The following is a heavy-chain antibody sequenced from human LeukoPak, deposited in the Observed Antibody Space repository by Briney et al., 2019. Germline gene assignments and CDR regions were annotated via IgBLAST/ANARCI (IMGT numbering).Heavy chain of an antibody. CDR1: GFTVSSNY. Sequence: GGSLRLSCAASGFTVSSNYMSWVRQAPGEGREWVSVISSGGSTYYAAAAKGRLTTSTNNPTNTLYRQINSRRTAETAVYYCAKNFGNTVGTKSDYWGQGTLATVSA. CDR2: ISSGGST. D-gene: IGHD4-23*01. CDR3: AKNFGNTVGTKSDY. V-gene: IGHV3-53*01. J-gene: IGHJ4*02.